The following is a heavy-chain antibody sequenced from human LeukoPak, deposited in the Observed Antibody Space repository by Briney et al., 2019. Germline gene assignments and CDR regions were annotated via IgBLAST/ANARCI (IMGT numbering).Heavy chain of an antibody. J-gene: IGHJ4*02. CDR1: GYIFTSYY. D-gene: IGHD3-3*01. V-gene: IGHV1-69*06. Sequence: SVKVSCKASGYIFTSYYMHWVRQAPGQGLEWMGGIIPIFGTANYAQKFQGRVTITADKSTSTAYMELSSLRSEDTAVYYCARDKYDFWSGSSSSWYGYWGQGTLVTVSS. CDR3: ARDKYDFWSGSSSSWYGY. CDR2: IIPIFGTA.